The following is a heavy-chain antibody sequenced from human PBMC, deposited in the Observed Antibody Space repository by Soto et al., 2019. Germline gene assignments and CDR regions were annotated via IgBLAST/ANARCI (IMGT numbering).Heavy chain of an antibody. Sequence: QVQLQESGPGLVKPSETLSLTCTVSGDSISNVYWRWIRQPAGKGLESLGRVTASARTNYNPSLQSRVTMSLDTSKTQFSLRLTSVSAADSAVYFCATGMGRYLDLWGRGTLVIVSS. CDR1: GDSISNVY. CDR2: VTASART. V-gene: IGHV4-4*07. CDR3: ATGMGRYLDL. D-gene: IGHD2-8*01. J-gene: IGHJ2*01.